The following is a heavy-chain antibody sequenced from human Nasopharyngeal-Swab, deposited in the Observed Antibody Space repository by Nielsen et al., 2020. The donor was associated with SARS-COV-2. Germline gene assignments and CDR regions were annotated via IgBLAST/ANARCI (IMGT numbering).Heavy chain of an antibody. V-gene: IGHV1-46*01. J-gene: IGHJ4*02. CDR1: GYTLTNYY. D-gene: IGHD4-17*01. Sequence: ASVKVSCKASGYTLTNYYMHWVLHAPGQGLEWMGIINPSGGSTNYAQGFQGRVTMTRDTSTNSVYMELSSLRSEDTAMYYCARSIIGLRDYGDYSVEFRTISHFDYWCQGTLVTVSS. CDR3: ARSIIGLRDYGDYSVEFRTISHFDY. CDR2: INPSGGST.